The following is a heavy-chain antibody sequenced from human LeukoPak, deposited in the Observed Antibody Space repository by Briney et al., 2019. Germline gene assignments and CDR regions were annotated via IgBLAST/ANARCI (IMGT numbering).Heavy chain of an antibody. CDR2: IYHSGST. Sequence: SETLSLTCTVSGYPISSGYYWGWIRQPPGKGLEWIGSIYHSGSTYYNPSLKSRVTISVDTSKNQFSLKLSSVTAADTAVYYCVGGSYARYWGQGTLVTVSS. CDR3: VGGSYARY. CDR1: GYPISSGYY. V-gene: IGHV4-38-2*02. J-gene: IGHJ4*02. D-gene: IGHD1-26*01.